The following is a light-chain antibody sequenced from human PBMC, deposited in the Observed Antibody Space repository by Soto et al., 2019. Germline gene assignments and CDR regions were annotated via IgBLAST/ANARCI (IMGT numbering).Light chain of an antibody. CDR2: DAS. J-gene: IGKJ1*01. Sequence: EIMLTQSPGTLPLSPGERATLSCRASQSVSSSYLAWYQQKPGLAPRLLIYDASRRATGIPDRFSGSGSGTDFTLTISRLEPEDFAVYYCQQYGSSPWTFGQGSNVDIK. V-gene: IGKV3D-20*01. CDR1: QSVSSSY. CDR3: QQYGSSPWT.